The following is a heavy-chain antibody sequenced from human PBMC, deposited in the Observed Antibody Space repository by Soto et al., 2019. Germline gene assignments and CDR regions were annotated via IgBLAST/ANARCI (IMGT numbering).Heavy chain of an antibody. CDR3: AKAIAGYGFWFGRSSTSMRDSGMDV. CDR1: GGTFSSYV. CDR2: IITIYETA. Sequence: QVQLVPSWPEMKKTGSSVNVSCTASGGTFSSYVISWVRQAPGHWLEWMRGIITIYETAKYERKFQSRVTITEGESTINVYMELGSLRAEDTAFYVCAKAIAGYGFWFGRSSTSMRDSGMDVWGQGT. V-gene: IGHV1-69*19. J-gene: IGHJ6*02. D-gene: IGHD3-3*01.